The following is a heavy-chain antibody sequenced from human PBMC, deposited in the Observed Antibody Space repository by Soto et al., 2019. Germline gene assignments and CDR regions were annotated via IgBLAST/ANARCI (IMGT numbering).Heavy chain of an antibody. V-gene: IGHV4-59*01. J-gene: IGHJ3*02. Sequence: PSETLSLTCAVSGGSITNYYWSWIRLPPGTGLEWIGYIYFSGSTHYNPSLTSRVTISVDTSKNQFSLKLSSVTAADTAIYYCARKGTYYRDAFDMWGQGTMVTVS. CDR3: ARKGTYYRDAFDM. CDR2: IYFSGST. D-gene: IGHD3-10*01. CDR1: GGSITNYY.